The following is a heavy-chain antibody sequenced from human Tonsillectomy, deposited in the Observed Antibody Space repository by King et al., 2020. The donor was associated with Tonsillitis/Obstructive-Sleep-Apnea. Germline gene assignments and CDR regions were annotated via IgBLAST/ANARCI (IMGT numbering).Heavy chain of an antibody. CDR1: GGSISSYY. CDR2: IYYSGST. Sequence: QLQESGPGLVKPSETLSLTCTVSGGSISSYYWSWSRQPPGKGLEWIGYIYYSGSTNYNPALKSRVTISVDTAKNQFSLKLSSVTAADTAVYYCARRAGTGPHFFDYWGQGTLVTVSS. J-gene: IGHJ4*02. D-gene: IGHD6-19*01. CDR3: ARRAGTGPHFFDY. V-gene: IGHV4-59*08.